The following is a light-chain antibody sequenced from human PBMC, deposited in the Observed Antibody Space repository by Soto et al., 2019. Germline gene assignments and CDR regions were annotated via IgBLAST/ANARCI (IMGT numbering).Light chain of an antibody. J-gene: IGKJ2*02. V-gene: IGKV3-15*01. CDR3: QHYNNLQST. CDR2: GAS. CDR1: QSVNSN. Sequence: EIVMTQSPATLSVSPGERATLSCRASQSVNSNLAWYQQKPGQAPRLLIYGASTRATGIPARFSGSESGTEFTLTISSLQSEEFAVYYCQHYNNLQSTFGRETKLEIK.